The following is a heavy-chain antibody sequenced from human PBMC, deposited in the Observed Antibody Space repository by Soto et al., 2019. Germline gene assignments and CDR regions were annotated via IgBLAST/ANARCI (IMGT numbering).Heavy chain of an antibody. Sequence: DVQLLESGGGLVQPGGSLRLSCVASGFTFRDYEMSWVRQAPGKGLELVSTISGSGDRPFYGDSVKGRFTVSRDNSKSTLFLEMNSLRVEDSAVYYCAKILSRTTNSWYGMDVWGQGTTVTVSS. CDR3: AKILSRTTNSWYGMDV. D-gene: IGHD4-17*01. J-gene: IGHJ6*02. V-gene: IGHV3-23*01. CDR1: GFTFRDYE. CDR2: ISGSGDRP.